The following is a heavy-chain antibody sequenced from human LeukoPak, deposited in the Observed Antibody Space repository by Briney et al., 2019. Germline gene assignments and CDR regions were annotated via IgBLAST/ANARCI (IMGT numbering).Heavy chain of an antibody. CDR3: ARDNRGQAMDV. J-gene: IGHJ6*02. Sequence: PGGSLRLACAASGFTVSSQYISWVRQAPGRVLEWVTVIDRGGSTCYAESVKGRVTISRDNSKNTLYLQMDSLRAEDTAVYCCARDNRGQAMDVWGQGTTVTVSS. V-gene: IGHV3-66*01. CDR1: GFTVSSQY. D-gene: IGHD1-14*01. CDR2: IDRGGST.